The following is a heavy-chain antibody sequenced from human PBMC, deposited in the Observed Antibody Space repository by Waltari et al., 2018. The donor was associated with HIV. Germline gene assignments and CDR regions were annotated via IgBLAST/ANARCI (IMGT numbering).Heavy chain of an antibody. CDR1: GGSISSSSYY. V-gene: IGHV4-39*01. J-gene: IGHJ3*01. Sequence: QLQLQESGPGLVKPSETLSLTCTVSGGSISSSSYYWGWFRQPPGKGLEWIGSIYYSGSTYYNPSLKSRVTISVDTSKNQFSLKLSSVTAADTAVYYCARHAQQGVGATPGWGQGTMVTVSS. CDR2: IYYSGST. CDR3: ARHAQQGVGATPG. D-gene: IGHD1-26*01.